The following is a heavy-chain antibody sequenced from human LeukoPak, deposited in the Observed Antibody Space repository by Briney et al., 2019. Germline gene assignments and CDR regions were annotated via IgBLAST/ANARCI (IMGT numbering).Heavy chain of an antibody. V-gene: IGHV3-30*04. CDR2: ISYDGTNK. CDR1: GFTFSSYA. D-gene: IGHD3-10*01. Sequence: GGSLRLSCVASGFTFSSYAMHWVRQAPGKGLEWVAVISYDGTNKYYADSVKGRFTISRDNSKNTLYLQMNSLRAEDTAVYYCARVHWSGGGYFDYWGQGTLVTVSS. CDR3: ARVHWSGGGYFDY. J-gene: IGHJ4*02.